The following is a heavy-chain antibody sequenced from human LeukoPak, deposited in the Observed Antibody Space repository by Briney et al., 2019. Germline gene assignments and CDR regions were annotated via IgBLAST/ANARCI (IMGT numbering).Heavy chain of an antibody. D-gene: IGHD1-1*01. J-gene: IGHJ6*03. V-gene: IGHV4-4*09. Sequence: PSETLSLTCTVSGGSISSYYWSWIRQPPGKGLEWIGYIYTSGSTNYNPSLKSRVTISVDTSKNQFSLKLSSVTAADTAVYYCARLGTRGGLYYYYYMDVWGKGTTVTVSS. CDR2: IYTSGST. CDR1: GGSISSYY. CDR3: ARLGTRGGLYYYYYMDV.